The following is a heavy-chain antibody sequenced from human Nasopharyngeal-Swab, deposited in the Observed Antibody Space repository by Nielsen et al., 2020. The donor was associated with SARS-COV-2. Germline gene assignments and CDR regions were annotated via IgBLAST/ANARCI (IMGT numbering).Heavy chain of an antibody. Sequence: GESLKISCAASGFTFSNYAMHWVRQAPGEVLEWVAHISYDGHTQYYSDSVTGRFTISRDNSKNTLDLQMNSLRPEDTAVYYCARDDGQLGDSWGQGTLVTVSS. CDR3: ARDDGQLGDS. CDR2: ISYDGHTQ. V-gene: IGHV3-30*04. D-gene: IGHD6-6*01. CDR1: GFTFSNYA. J-gene: IGHJ4*02.